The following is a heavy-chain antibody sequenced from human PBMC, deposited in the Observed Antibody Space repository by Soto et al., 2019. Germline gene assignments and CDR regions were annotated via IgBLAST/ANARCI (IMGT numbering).Heavy chain of an antibody. CDR1: GFTFDDYA. CDR3: AKEGVL. Sequence: DVQLVESGGGLVQPGRSLRLSCAASGFTFDDYAMHWVRQAPGKGLEWVSGISWNSGSIGYADSVKGRFTISRDNAKNSLYLQMNSLRAEDTALYYCAKEGVLWGQGTTVTVSS. J-gene: IGHJ6*02. V-gene: IGHV3-9*01. D-gene: IGHD3-10*01. CDR2: ISWNSGSI.